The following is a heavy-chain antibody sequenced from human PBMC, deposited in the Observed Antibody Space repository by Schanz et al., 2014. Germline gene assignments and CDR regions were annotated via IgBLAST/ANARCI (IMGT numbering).Heavy chain of an antibody. CDR2: VNPSVRGT. J-gene: IGHJ4*02. D-gene: IGHD6-13*01. CDR3: ARDGEAAAGCDY. CDR1: GYTLSAYS. V-gene: IGHV1-46*03. Sequence: QVQLVQSGTQVKKPGASVKVSCKASGYTLSAYSLHWVRQAPGQGLEWMGIVNPSVRGTHFARECQGRVTVTSDTSTSTVYMELSSLRSEDTAVYYCARDGEAAAGCDYWGQGTLVTVSS.